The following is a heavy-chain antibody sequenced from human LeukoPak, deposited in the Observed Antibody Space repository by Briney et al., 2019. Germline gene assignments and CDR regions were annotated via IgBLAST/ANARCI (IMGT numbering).Heavy chain of an antibody. D-gene: IGHD3-3*01. V-gene: IGHV4-39*07. Sequence: SETLSLTCTVSGGSISSYYWGWIRQPPGKGLEWIGNIYYSGSTYYNASLKSRVTISVDTSKNHFSLKLSSVTAADTAVYYCASFLTTYDLKIDYWGQGTLVTVSS. CDR1: GGSISSYY. CDR3: ASFLTTYDLKIDY. CDR2: IYYSGST. J-gene: IGHJ4*02.